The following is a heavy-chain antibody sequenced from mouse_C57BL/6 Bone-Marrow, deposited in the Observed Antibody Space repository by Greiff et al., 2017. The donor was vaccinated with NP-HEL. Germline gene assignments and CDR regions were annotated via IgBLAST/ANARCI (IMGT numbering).Heavy chain of an antibody. CDR1: GYTFTSYG. D-gene: IGHD1-1*01. V-gene: IGHV1-81*01. CDR2: IYPRSGNT. Sequence: QVQLQQSGAELARPGASVKLSCKASGYTFTSYGITWVKQRTGQGLEWIGEIYPRSGNTYYNEKFKGKVTLTADKSSRTAYMELRSLTSEDFAVYFCACPYYYSSSYVGFDYWGQGTTLTVSS. J-gene: IGHJ2*01. CDR3: ACPYYYSSSYVGFDY.